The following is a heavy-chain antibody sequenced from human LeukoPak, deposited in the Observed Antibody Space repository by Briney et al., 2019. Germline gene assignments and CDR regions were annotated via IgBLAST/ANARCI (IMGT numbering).Heavy chain of an antibody. J-gene: IGHJ3*02. D-gene: IGHD1-26*01. CDR1: GGSISSHY. CDR2: MYYSGST. V-gene: IGHV4-59*11. Sequence: PSETLSLTCTVSGGSISSHYWSWIRQPPGKGLEWIGYMYYSGSTNYNPSLKSRVTISVDTSKNQFSLKLSSVTAADTALFYCVASGSYSYAFDIWGQGTVVTVSS. CDR3: VASGSYSYAFDI.